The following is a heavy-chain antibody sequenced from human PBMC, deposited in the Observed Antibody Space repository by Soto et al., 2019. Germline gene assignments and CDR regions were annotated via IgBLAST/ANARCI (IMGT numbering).Heavy chain of an antibody. CDR3: ARGGNRYSNVASGVGGFDY. Sequence: SETLSLTCTVSGASISSSYWSWIRQSPERGLEWIAYAYHTGATNYNPSLKSRVTISLDTSRGQFSLNLTSLTTADTAVYFCARGGNRYSNVASGVGGFDYWGQGSLVTVSS. CDR2: AYHTGAT. J-gene: IGHJ4*02. D-gene: IGHD5-12*01. V-gene: IGHV4-59*01. CDR1: GASISSSY.